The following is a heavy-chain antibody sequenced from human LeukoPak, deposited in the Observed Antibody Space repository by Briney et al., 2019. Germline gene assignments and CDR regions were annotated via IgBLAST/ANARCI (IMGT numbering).Heavy chain of an antibody. Sequence: PGGSLRLPCSASGFTFSDFAFHWVRQAPGKGLEYISAISRDGGATYYADSVKGRFIISRDNSKNTLYLQMSSLRAEDTAIYYCVKTSTDYYYDYWGQGTLVTVSS. CDR1: GFTFSDFA. D-gene: IGHD1-1*01. CDR3: VKTSTDYYYDY. CDR2: ISRDGGAT. V-gene: IGHV3-64D*09. J-gene: IGHJ4*02.